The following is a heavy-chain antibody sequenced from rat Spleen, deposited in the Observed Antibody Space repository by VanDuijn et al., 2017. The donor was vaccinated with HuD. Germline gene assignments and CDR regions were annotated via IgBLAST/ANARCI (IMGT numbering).Heavy chain of an antibody. CDR2: ISYSGST. J-gene: IGHJ2*01. V-gene: IGHV3-3*01. D-gene: IGHD1-12*02. CDR3: ARRRYDGTYYLY. CDR1: GYSITRSYR. Sequence: EVQLQESGPGLVKPSQSLSLTCSVTGYSITRSYRWNWIRRFPGNKLEWMGYISYSGSTNYNPSLRSRISITRDTSKNQFFLQLNSVTTEDTANYYCARRRYDGTYYLYWGQGVMVTVSS.